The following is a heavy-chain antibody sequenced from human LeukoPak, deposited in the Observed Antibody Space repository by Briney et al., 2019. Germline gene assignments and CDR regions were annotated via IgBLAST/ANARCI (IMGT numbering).Heavy chain of an antibody. D-gene: IGHD1-26*01. Sequence: PSETLSLTCAVSGYSISSGYYWGWIRQPPGKGLEWIGSIYHSGSTYYNPSLKSRVTISVDTSKDQFSLKLSSVTAADTAVYYCAIIVGATNLYYWGQGTLVTVSS. CDR1: GYSISSGYY. CDR2: IYHSGST. V-gene: IGHV4-38-2*01. CDR3: AIIVGATNLYY. J-gene: IGHJ4*02.